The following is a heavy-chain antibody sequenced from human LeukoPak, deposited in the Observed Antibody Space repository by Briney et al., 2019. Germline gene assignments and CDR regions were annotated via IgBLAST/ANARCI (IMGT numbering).Heavy chain of an antibody. D-gene: IGHD7-27*01. V-gene: IGHV3-21*01. J-gene: IGHJ4*02. CDR2: ISSSSSYI. CDR1: GFTFSSYS. Sequence: GGSLRLSCAASGFTFSSYSMNWVRQAPGKGLEWVSSISSSSSYIYYADSVKGRFIISRDNSKNTLYLQMNSLRAEDTAVYYCARETGGYFDYWGQGTLVTVSS. CDR3: ARETGGYFDY.